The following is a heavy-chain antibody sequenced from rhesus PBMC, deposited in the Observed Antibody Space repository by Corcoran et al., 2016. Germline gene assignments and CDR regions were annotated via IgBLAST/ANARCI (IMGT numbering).Heavy chain of an antibody. CDR1: GASISSYW. J-gene: IGHJ4*01. V-gene: IGHV4-80*01. D-gene: IGHD1-44*01. Sequence: QVQLQESGPGLVQPSETLSLTCAVAGASISSYWWNWIPQPPGKGLEWIGEINGNSGSTNYNPSLKSRVTISKDASKNQFSLKLSSVTAADTAVYYCARDQGVGTTLLDYWGQGVLVTVSS. CDR3: ARDQGVGTTLLDY. CDR2: INGNSGST.